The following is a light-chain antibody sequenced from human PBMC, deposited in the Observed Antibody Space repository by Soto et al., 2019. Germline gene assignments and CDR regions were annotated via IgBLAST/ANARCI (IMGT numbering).Light chain of an antibody. CDR3: QQRSDWPST. J-gene: IGKJ4*01. Sequence: EIVLTQSPATLSLSPGERATLSCRASQSVSSYLVWYQQKPGQVPRLLIYDASNRATGIPARFGGSGSGTDFTLTISGLEPEDSAVYYCQQRSDWPSTLGGGTKVEIK. CDR2: DAS. CDR1: QSVSSY. V-gene: IGKV3-11*01.